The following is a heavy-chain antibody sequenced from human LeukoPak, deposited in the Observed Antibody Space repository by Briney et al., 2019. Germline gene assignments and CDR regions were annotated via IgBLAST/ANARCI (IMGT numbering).Heavy chain of an antibody. CDR3: AREYGSGSNDY. CDR1: GYTFTGYY. Sequence: ASVKVSCKASGYTFTGYYMHWVRQAPGQGLEWMGWISAYNGNTNYAQKLQGRVTMTTDTSTSTAYMEPRSLRSDDTAVYYCAREYGSGSNDYWGQGTLVTVSS. V-gene: IGHV1-18*04. J-gene: IGHJ4*02. CDR2: ISAYNGNT. D-gene: IGHD3-10*01.